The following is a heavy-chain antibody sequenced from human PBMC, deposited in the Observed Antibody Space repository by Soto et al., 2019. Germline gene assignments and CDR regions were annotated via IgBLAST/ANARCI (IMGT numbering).Heavy chain of an antibody. V-gene: IGHV4-39*02. Sequence: SETLSLSCTVCGGSISSSSYYWGWIRQPPGKGLEWIGSIYYSGSTYYNPSLKSRVTISVDTSKNQFSLKLSSVTAADTAVYYCAGDILTSMRVGYFDYWGQGTLVTVSS. CDR3: AGDILTSMRVGYFDY. D-gene: IGHD3-9*01. CDR1: GGSISSSSYY. CDR2: IYYSGST. J-gene: IGHJ4*02.